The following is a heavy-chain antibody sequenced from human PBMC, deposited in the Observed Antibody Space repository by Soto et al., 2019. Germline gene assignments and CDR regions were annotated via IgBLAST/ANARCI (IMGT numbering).Heavy chain of an antibody. V-gene: IGHV4-39*07. CDR2: IYHSGST. Sequence: PSETLSLTCTVSGDSISSNSHYWGWIRQPPGKGLEWIGYIYHSGSTYYNPSLKSRVTISVDRSKNQFSLKLSSVTAADTAVYYCARGAFQGSGSYKPGLKYYYYYGMDVWGQGTTLTVSS. D-gene: IGHD3-10*01. CDR1: GDSISSNSHY. CDR3: ARGAFQGSGSYKPGLKYYYYYGMDV. J-gene: IGHJ6*02.